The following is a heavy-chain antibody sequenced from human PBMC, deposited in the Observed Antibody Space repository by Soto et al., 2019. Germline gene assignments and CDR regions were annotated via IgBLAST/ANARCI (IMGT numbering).Heavy chain of an antibody. Sequence: VASVKVSFKASGCTFSSYAISWVRQAPGQGLEWMGGIIPIFGTANYAQKFQGRVTITADESTSTAYMELSSLRSEDTAVYYCAREGDDLNWFDPWGQGTLVTVSS. D-gene: IGHD3-16*01. V-gene: IGHV1-69*13. J-gene: IGHJ5*02. CDR1: GCTFSSYA. CDR3: AREGDDLNWFDP. CDR2: IIPIFGTA.